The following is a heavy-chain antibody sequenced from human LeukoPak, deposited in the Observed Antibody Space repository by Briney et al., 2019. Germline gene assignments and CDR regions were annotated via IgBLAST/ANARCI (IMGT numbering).Heavy chain of an antibody. D-gene: IGHD4-17*01. J-gene: IGHJ3*02. CDR1: RGSISSSSYY. Sequence: SETLSLTSTVSRGSISSSSYYWGWIRHPPGKWLEWIGSIYYSGSTYYNPSLKSRVTIYVDTSKNQFSLKLSSVTAADTAVYYCARQSGDYFKTFDIWGQGTMVTVSS. CDR3: ARQSGDYFKTFDI. CDR2: IYYSGST. V-gene: IGHV4-39*01.